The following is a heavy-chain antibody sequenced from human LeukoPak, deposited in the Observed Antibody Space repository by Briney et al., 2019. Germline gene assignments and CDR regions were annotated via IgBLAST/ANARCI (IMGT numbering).Heavy chain of an antibody. CDR3: AKRGVVIRVILVGFHKEAYYFDS. J-gene: IGHJ4*02. CDR2: ISDSGGRT. V-gene: IGHV3-23*01. D-gene: IGHD3-22*01. CDR1: GITLSNYG. Sequence: GGSLRLSCALSGITLSNYGMRWVRQAPGKGLEWVAGISDSGGRTNYAGSVKGRFTISRDNPKNTIYLLRNSLRAEDTAVYFCAKRGVVIRVILVGFHKEAYYFDSWGQGALVTVSS.